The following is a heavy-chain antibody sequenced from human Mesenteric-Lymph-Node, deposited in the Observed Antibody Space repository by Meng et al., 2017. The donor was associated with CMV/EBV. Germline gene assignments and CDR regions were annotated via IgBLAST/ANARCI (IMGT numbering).Heavy chain of an antibody. J-gene: IGHJ4*02. D-gene: IGHD6-6*01. CDR2: ISSSGSTT. V-gene: IGHV3-48*03. CDR1: GFTFDNYV. Sequence: GESLKISCVASGFTFDNYVMNWVRQTPGRGLEWVSYISSSGSTTYYADSVKGRFTISRDNAKNSLHLQMNSLRAEDTAVYYCARSSELRQLVGSFDYWGQGTLVTVSS. CDR3: ARSSELRQLVGSFDY.